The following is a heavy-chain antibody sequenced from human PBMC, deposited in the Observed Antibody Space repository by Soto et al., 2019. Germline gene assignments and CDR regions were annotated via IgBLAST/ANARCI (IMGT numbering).Heavy chain of an antibody. CDR2: INHSGST. J-gene: IGHJ4*02. CDR3: ARGREGYGDYANDY. CDR1: GGSFSGYY. Sequence: QVQLQQWGAGLLKPSETLSLTCAVYGGSFSGYYWSWIRQPPGKGLEWIGEINHSGSTNHNPSLKSRVTISVDTSKNQFSLKLNSVTAADTAVYYCARGREGYGDYANDYWGQGTLVTVSS. V-gene: IGHV4-34*01. D-gene: IGHD4-17*01.